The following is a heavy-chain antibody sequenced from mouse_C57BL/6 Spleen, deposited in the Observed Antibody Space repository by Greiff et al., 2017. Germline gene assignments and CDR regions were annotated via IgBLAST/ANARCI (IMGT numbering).Heavy chain of an antibody. D-gene: IGHD4-1*01. CDR1: GYTFTSYW. CDR3: ARSLGLDYFDY. V-gene: IGHV1-52*01. J-gene: IGHJ2*01. Sequence: QVHVKQPGAELVRPGSSVKLSCKASGYTFTSYWMHWVKQRPIQGLEWIGNIDPSDSETHYNQKFKDKATLTVDKSSSTAYMQLSSLTSEDSAVYYCARSLGLDYFDYWGQGTTLTVSS. CDR2: IDPSDSET.